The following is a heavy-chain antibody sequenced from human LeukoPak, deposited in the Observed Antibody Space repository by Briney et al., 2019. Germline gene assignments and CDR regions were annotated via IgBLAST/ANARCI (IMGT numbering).Heavy chain of an antibody. D-gene: IGHD1-26*01. CDR3: AREMEGGSSYFDY. Sequence: ASVKVSCKASGGTFSSYAISWVRQAPGQGLEWIGRIIPILGIANYAQKFQGRVTITADKSTSTAYMELSSLRSEDTAVYYCAREMEGGSSYFDYWGQGTLVTVSS. CDR1: GGTFSSYA. V-gene: IGHV1-69*04. CDR2: IIPILGIA. J-gene: IGHJ4*02.